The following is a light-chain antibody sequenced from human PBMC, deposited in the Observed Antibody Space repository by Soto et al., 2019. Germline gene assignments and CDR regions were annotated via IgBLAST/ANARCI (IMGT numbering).Light chain of an antibody. Sequence: EIVMTQSPTTLSVSPGERATLSCRASQSVSTNLAWYQQKPGQVPSLLIYGASTRASGIPARFSGSGSGTEFTLTIGSLQSEDFAVYYCQQYGSSQTFGQGTKVDIK. V-gene: IGKV3-15*01. J-gene: IGKJ1*01. CDR2: GAS. CDR1: QSVSTN. CDR3: QQYGSSQT.